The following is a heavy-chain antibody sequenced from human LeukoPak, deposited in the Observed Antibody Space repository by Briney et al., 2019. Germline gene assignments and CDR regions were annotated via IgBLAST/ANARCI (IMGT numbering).Heavy chain of an antibody. V-gene: IGHV3-53*01. CDR1: GFTVSSNY. CDR2: IYSGGST. Sequence: GGSLRLSCAASGFTVSSNYMSWVRQAPGKGLEWVSVIYSGGSTYYADSAKGRFTISRDNSKNTLYLQMNSLRAEDTALYFCAKKAQYNGNYPLDYWGQGTLVTVSS. D-gene: IGHD1-26*01. CDR3: AKKAQYNGNYPLDY. J-gene: IGHJ4*02.